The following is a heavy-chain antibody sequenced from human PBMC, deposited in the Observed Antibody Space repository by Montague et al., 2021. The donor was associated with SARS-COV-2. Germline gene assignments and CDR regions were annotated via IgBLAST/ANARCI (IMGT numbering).Heavy chain of an antibody. CDR3: AGDRFIAGGRLPHGFDP. V-gene: IGHV4-59*01. CDR2: IYYSGGT. J-gene: IGHJ5*02. D-gene: IGHD6-13*01. Sequence: SETLSLTCSVSGGPISGYYWSWIRQSPGKGLEWIGYIYYSGGTXXXPSXXXRVIISVDTSKSQFSLKLSSVTAADTAVYYCAGDRFIAGGRLPHGFDPWGQGTLVTVSS. CDR1: GGPISGYY.